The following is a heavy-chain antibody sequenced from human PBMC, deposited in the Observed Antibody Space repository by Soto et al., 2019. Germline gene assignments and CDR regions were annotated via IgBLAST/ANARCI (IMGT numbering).Heavy chain of an antibody. CDR1: GGSISNYY. CDR2: IYYSGST. CDR3: ARDLGYCTNGVCYRWFDP. J-gene: IGHJ5*02. D-gene: IGHD2-8*01. V-gene: IGHV4-59*12. Sequence: SETLSLTCTVSGGSISNYYWTWIRQPPGKGLEWIGYIYYSGSTNYNPSLKSRVTISVDTSKNQFSLKLSSVTAADTALYYCARDLGYCTNGVCYRWFDPWGQGTLVTVSS.